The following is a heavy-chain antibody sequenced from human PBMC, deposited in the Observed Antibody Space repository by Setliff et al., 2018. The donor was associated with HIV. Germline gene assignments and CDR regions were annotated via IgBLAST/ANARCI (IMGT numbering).Heavy chain of an antibody. J-gene: IGHJ4*02. CDR1: GYTFTTYG. D-gene: IGHD3-22*01. CDR2: FIPIFGTA. CDR3: ARDREVIPNYYDSSGYPPTFDY. Sequence: GASVKVSCKPSGYTFTTYGLSWVRQAPGQGLEWMGGFIPIFGTANYAQKFQGRVTMTRDTSTSTVYMELSSLRSEDTAVYYCARDREVIPNYYDSSGYPPTFDYWGQGTLVTVSS. V-gene: IGHV1-69*05.